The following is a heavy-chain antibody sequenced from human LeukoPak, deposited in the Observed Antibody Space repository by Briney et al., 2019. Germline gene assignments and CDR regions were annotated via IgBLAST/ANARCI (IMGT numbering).Heavy chain of an antibody. J-gene: IGHJ3*02. CDR3: ARHQWLVFDAFDI. Sequence: PGGSLRLSCAVSGFTFSNYWMSWVRQAPGKGLEWVANIKQDGSEKYYVDSVKGRFTISRDNAKNSLHLYMNSLRAEDTAVYSCARHQWLVFDAFDIWGQGTMVTVSS. CDR2: IKQDGSEK. CDR1: GFTFSNYW. D-gene: IGHD6-19*01. V-gene: IGHV3-7*01.